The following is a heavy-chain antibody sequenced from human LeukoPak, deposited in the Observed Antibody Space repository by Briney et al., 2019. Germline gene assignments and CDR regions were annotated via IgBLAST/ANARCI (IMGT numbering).Heavy chain of an antibody. J-gene: IGHJ4*02. CDR2: ISGSGGST. V-gene: IGHV3-23*01. D-gene: IGHD5-12*01. Sequence: AGSLRLSCAASGFTFSSYAMSWVRQAPGKGLEWVSAISGSGGSTYYADSVKDRFTISRDNSKNTLYLQMNSLRAEDTAVYYCAKDKSGYDWAYDYWGQGTLVTVSS. CDR1: GFTFSSYA. CDR3: AKDKSGYDWAYDY.